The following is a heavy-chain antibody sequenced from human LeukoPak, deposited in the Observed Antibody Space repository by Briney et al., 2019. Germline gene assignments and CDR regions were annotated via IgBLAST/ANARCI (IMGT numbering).Heavy chain of an antibody. Sequence: SVKVSCKASGGTFSSYAISWVRQAPGQGLEWMGGIIPIFGTANYAQKFQGRVTITADESTSTAYMELSSLRSEDTAVYYCARGVVELRLRMNWFDPWGQGTLVTVSS. CDR1: GGTFSSYA. D-gene: IGHD1-7*01. J-gene: IGHJ5*02. V-gene: IGHV1-69*13. CDR2: IIPIFGTA. CDR3: ARGVVELRLRMNWFDP.